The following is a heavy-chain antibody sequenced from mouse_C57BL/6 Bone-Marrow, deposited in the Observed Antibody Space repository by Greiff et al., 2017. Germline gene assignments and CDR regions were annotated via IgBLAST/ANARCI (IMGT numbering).Heavy chain of an antibody. V-gene: IGHV1-55*01. D-gene: IGHD2-1*01. CDR1: GYTFTSYW. CDR3: AGSIYYGNYCCAMDY. CDR2: IYPGSGST. J-gene: IGHJ4*01. Sequence: QVQLQQPGAELVKPGASVKMSCKASGYTFTSYWITWVKQRPGQGLEWIGDIYPGSGSTNYNEKFKSKATLTVDTSSSTAYMQLSSLTSEDSAVYYCAGSIYYGNYCCAMDYWGQGTSVTVSS.